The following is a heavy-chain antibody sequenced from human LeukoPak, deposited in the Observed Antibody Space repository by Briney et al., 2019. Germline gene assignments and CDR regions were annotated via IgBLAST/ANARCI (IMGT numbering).Heavy chain of an antibody. D-gene: IGHD7-27*01. J-gene: IGHJ4*02. Sequence: SQTLSLTCTASGDSISSGSYYWSWIRQPPGKGLEWIGYIYYSGSTNYNPSLKSRVTISVDTSKNQFSLKLSSVTAADTAVYYCARDSGELGIEYWGQGTLVTVSS. V-gene: IGHV4-61*01. CDR2: IYYSGST. CDR1: GDSISSGSYY. CDR3: ARDSGELGIEY.